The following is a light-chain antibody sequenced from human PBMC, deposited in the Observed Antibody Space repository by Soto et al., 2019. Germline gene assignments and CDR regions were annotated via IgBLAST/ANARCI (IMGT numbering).Light chain of an antibody. J-gene: IGLJ2*01. CDR1: SSDVGGYNY. CDR2: DVS. V-gene: IGLV2-14*01. CDR3: SSYTSSSTLV. Sequence: QSALTQPASVSGSPGQSITISCTGTSSDVGGYNYVSWYQQHPGKAPKVMIYDVSNRPSGVSNRFSASKSGNTASLTISGLQAEDEADYYCSSYTSSSTLVFGGGTKVTVL.